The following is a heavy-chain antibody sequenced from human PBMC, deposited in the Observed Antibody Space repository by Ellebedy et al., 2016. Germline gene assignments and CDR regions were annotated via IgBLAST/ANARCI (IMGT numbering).Heavy chain of an antibody. D-gene: IGHD6-19*01. J-gene: IGHJ4*02. V-gene: IGHV1-2*02. CDR3: AGGTSSGWAIDDY. CDR1: RYTFTGYY. Sequence: ASVKVSXKASRYTFTGYYMHWVRQAPGQGLEWMGWINPNSGGTNYAQKFQGRVTMTRDTSISTAYMELSSLRSEDTAVYYCAGGTSSGWAIDDYWGQGTLVTVSS. CDR2: INPNSGGT.